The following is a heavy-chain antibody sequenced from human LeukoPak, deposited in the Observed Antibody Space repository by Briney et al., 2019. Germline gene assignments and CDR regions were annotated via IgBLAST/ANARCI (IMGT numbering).Heavy chain of an antibody. CDR2: INHSGST. V-gene: IGHV4-34*01. D-gene: IGHD2-2*01. Sequence: SETLSLTCAVYGGSFSGYYWSWIRQPPGKGLEWIGEINHSGSTNYNPSLKSRVTISVDTSKNQFSLKLSSVTAADTAVYYCARGQLRRYYFDSWGQGTLVTVSS. CDR1: GGSFSGYY. J-gene: IGHJ4*02. CDR3: ARGQLRRYYFDS.